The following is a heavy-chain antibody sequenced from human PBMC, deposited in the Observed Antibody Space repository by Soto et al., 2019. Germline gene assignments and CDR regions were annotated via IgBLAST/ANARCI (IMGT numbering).Heavy chain of an antibody. J-gene: IGHJ6*02. CDR1: GGTFSSYA. D-gene: IGHD3-3*01. V-gene: IGHV1-69*06. CDR3: ARERGSRFLESVYYYYYGMDV. CDR2: IIPIFGTA. Sequence: SVKVYCKASGGTFSSYAISWVRQAPGQGLEWMGGIIPIFGTANYAQKFQGRVTITADKSTSTAYMELSSLRSEDTAVYYCARERGSRFLESVYYYYYGMDVWGQGTTVTVSS.